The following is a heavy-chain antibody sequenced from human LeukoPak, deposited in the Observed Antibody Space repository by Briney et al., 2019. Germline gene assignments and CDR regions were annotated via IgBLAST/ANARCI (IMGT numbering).Heavy chain of an antibody. CDR1: GFTFSSYS. V-gene: IGHV3-21*04. CDR3: AKDLGAAAAGTVY. D-gene: IGHD6-13*01. Sequence: GGSLRLSCAASGFTFSSYSMNWVRQAPGKGLEWVSSISSSSSYIYYADSVKGRFTISRDNAKNSLYLQMNSLRAEDTAIYYCAKDLGAAAAGTVYWGQGTLVTVSS. J-gene: IGHJ4*02. CDR2: ISSSSSYI.